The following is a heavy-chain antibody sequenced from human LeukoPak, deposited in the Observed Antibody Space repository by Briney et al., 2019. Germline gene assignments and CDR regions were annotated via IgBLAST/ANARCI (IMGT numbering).Heavy chain of an antibody. J-gene: IGHJ5*02. V-gene: IGHV4-59*11. D-gene: IGHD3-3*01. Sequence: ASETLSLTCTASGGSISSHYWSWIRQPPGKGLEWIGYIYYSGSTNYNPSLKSRVTISVDTSKNQFSLKLSSVTAADTAVYYCAREIGYYDFWSGYYTFAQKGESNWFDPGGQGTLVTVSS. CDR1: GGSISSHY. CDR2: IYYSGST. CDR3: AREIGYYDFWSGYYTFAQKGESNWFDP.